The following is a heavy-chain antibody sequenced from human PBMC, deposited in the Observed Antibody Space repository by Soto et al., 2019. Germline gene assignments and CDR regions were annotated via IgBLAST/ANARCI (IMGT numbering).Heavy chain of an antibody. J-gene: IGHJ4*02. CDR2: INPNSGGT. V-gene: IGHV1-2*04. D-gene: IGHD3-22*01. CDR3: VRGPDYEGYFDY. CDR1: GYTFTGYY. Sequence: ASVKVSCKASGYTFTGYYMHWVRQAPGQGLEWMGWINPNSGGTNYAQKFQGWVTISRDASITTAYMELSGLRSDDTAVYYCVRGPDYEGYFDYWGQGTLVTVSS.